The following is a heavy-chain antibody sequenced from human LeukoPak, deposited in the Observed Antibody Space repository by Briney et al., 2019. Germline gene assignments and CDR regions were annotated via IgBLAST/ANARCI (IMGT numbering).Heavy chain of an antibody. D-gene: IGHD2-2*01. Sequence: GKSLRLSCAASGFTFDDYALHWVRQAPGKGLEWVSLISGDGGSTYYADSVKGRFTISRDNSKNSLYLQMNSLGIEDTAFYYCARSQGYCSSTSCRPYSSAWPFNYWGQGTLVTVSS. J-gene: IGHJ4*02. CDR1: GFTFDDYA. CDR2: ISGDGGST. CDR3: ARSQGYCSSTSCRPYSSAWPFNY. V-gene: IGHV3-43*02.